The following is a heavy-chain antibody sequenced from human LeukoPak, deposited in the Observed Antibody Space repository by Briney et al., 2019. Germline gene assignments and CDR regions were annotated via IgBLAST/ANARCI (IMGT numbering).Heavy chain of an antibody. D-gene: IGHD1-26*01. CDR3: ARDNTGSYEY. CDR1: GFTFSDYY. CDR2: ITSSSSYT. J-gene: IGHJ4*02. Sequence: GGSLRLSCAATGFTFSDYYMSWIRQPPGQGLEWVSYITSSSSYTNYADSVKGRFTISRDNAKNSFYLQMNSLRTEDTALYYCARDNTGSYEYWGQGTLVTVSP. V-gene: IGHV3-11*05.